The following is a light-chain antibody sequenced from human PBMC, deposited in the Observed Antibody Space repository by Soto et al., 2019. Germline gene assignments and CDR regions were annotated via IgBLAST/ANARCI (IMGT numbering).Light chain of an antibody. CDR1: QGISNY. Sequence: DIQMTQSPSSLSASVGDRVTIICRASQGISNYLGWFQQKPGQAPKSLIYSASSLQSGVPSKFSGSGYGTDFTLSISSLQPEDSATYYCHQYNSLPLTFGGGTKVEI. CDR3: HQYNSLPLT. CDR2: SAS. J-gene: IGKJ4*01. V-gene: IGKV1-16*02.